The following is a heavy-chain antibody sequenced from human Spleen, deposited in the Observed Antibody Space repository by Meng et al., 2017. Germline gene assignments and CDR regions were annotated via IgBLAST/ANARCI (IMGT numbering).Heavy chain of an antibody. D-gene: IGHD5-18*01. CDR2: FDPEDGET. V-gene: IGHV1-24*01. CDR1: GYTLIELS. Sequence: ASVKVSCKVSGYTLIELSIHWVRQAPGKGLEWMGGFDPEDGETIYTQKFQGRVTMTEDTSTDTAYMELSSLKSEDTAVYYCARDLGKLWFRIDYWGQGTLVTVSS. J-gene: IGHJ4*02. CDR3: ARDLGKLWFRIDY.